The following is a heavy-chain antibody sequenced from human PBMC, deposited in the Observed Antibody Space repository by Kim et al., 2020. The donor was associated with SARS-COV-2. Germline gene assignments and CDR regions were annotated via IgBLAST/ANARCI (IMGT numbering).Heavy chain of an antibody. Sequence: SQTLSLTCTFSGDSIPSGDYSWNWIRQRPGKGLESIGHTYDSGSTNYNASLKSRVTISRDTSKNQFSLRLTDVTATDTAMYQCARLRLSSVRGVPYFDLWGQGSLVTVAS. CDR3: ARLRLSSVRGVPYFDL. D-gene: IGHD3-10*01. V-gene: IGHV4-31*03. J-gene: IGHJ4*02. CDR2: TYDSGST. CDR1: GDSIPSGDYS.